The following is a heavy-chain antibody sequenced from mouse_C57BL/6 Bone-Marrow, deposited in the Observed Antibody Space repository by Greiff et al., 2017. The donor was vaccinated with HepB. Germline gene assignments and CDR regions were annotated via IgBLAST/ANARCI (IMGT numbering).Heavy chain of an antibody. CDR2: IDPETGGT. CDR1: GYTFTDYE. J-gene: IGHJ3*01. D-gene: IGHD2-1*01. Sequence: QVQLQQSGAELVRPGASVTLSCKASGYTFTDYEMHWVKQTPVHGLEWIGAIDPETGGTAYNQKFKGKAILTADKSSSTAYMELRSLTSEDSAVYYCTSSLIYYGNSFAYWGQGTLVTVSA. V-gene: IGHV1-15*01. CDR3: TSSLIYYGNSFAY.